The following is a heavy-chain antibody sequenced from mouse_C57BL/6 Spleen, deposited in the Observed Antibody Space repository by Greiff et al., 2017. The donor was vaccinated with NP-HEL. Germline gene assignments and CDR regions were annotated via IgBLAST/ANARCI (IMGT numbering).Heavy chain of an antibody. Sequence: EVQVVESGGGLVKPGGSLKLSCAASGFTFSSYTMSWVRQTPEKRLEWVATISGGGGNTYYPDSVKGRFTISRDNAKNTLYLQMSSLRSEDTALYYCARREVTYYFDYWGQGTTLTVSS. CDR2: ISGGGGNT. J-gene: IGHJ2*01. CDR3: ARREVTYYFDY. V-gene: IGHV5-9*01. CDR1: GFTFSSYT. D-gene: IGHD2-2*01.